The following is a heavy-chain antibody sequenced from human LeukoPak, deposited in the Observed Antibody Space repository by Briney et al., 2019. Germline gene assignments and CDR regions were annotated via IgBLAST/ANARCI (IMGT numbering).Heavy chain of an antibody. V-gene: IGHV3-21*01. CDR2: ISSSSSYI. D-gene: IGHD2-15*01. CDR1: GFTFSSYS. Sequence: GGSLRLSCAASGFTFSSYSMNWVRQAPGKGLEWVSSISSSSSYIYYADSVKGRFTISRDNAKNSLYLQMNSLRAEDTAVYYCARVGYCGGGSCYPFFDYWGQGTLVTVSS. J-gene: IGHJ4*02. CDR3: ARVGYCGGGSCYPFFDY.